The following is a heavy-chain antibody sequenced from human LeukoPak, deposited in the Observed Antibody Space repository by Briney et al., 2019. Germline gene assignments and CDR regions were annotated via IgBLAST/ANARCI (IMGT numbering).Heavy chain of an antibody. CDR2: INPSGAST. J-gene: IGHJ3*02. Sequence: ASVKVSCKASGYTFTSYYMHWVRQAPGQGLEWMGIINPSGASTNYAQKFQGRVNMTRDTSTNTVYMELGSLRSEDTAVYYCARGSAAFDIWGQGTMVTVSS. CDR1: GYTFTSYY. CDR3: ARGSAAFDI. V-gene: IGHV1-46*01.